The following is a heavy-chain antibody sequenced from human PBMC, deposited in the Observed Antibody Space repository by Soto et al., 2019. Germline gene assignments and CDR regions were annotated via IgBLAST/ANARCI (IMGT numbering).Heavy chain of an antibody. CDR3: ARVNYDFWSGYYPGDYYYYGMXV. V-gene: IGHV4-4*02. CDR2: IYHSGST. J-gene: IGHJ6*02. CDR1: GGSIGSSNW. Sequence: SETLSLTCAVSGGSIGSSNWWSWVRQPPGKGLEWIGEIYHSGSTNYNPSLKSRVTISVDKSKNQFSLKLSSVTAADTAVYYCARVNYDFWSGYYPGDYYYYGMXVWGQGTTVXVSS. D-gene: IGHD3-3*01.